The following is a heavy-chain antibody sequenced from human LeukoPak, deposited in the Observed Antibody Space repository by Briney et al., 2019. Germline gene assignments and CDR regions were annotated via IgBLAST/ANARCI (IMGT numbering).Heavy chain of an antibody. CDR2: IYPGDSDT. CDR1: GYSFTIYW. V-gene: IGHV5-51*01. J-gene: IGHJ4*02. Sequence: GESLKISCKGSGYSFTIYWIGWVRQMPGKGLEWMGIIYPGDSDTRYSPSFQGQVTISADKSISTAYLQWSSLKASDTAMYYCARLGGRWLQLARDFDYWGQGTLVTVSS. CDR3: ARLGGRWLQLARDFDY. D-gene: IGHD5-24*01.